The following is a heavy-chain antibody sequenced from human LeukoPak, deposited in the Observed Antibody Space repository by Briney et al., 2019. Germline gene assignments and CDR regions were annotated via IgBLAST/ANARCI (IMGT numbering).Heavy chain of an antibody. CDR1: GGSISSSSYY. CDR3: AREGGSYDSSGYYSLHYYFDY. J-gene: IGHJ4*02. D-gene: IGHD3-22*01. V-gene: IGHV4-39*02. CDR2: IYYSGST. Sequence: KPSETLSLTCTVSGGSISSSSYYWGWIRQPPGKGLEWIGSIYYSGSTYYNPSLKSRVTISVDTSKNQFSLKMSSVTAADTAVYYCAREGGSYDSSGYYSLHYYFDYWGQGTLVTVSS.